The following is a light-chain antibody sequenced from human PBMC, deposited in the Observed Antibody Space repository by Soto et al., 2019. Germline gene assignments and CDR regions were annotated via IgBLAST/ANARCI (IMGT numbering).Light chain of an antibody. V-gene: IGKV3-20*01. CDR2: GAS. Sequence: EIVLTQSPGTLSLSPGERATLSCRASQSVFNNYLAWHQQQPGQAPRLLIYGASSRASGIPDRFSGRGSGTHFTLTISRLEPEDFAVYYCQQYGNSPIFTFGPGTKVDIK. CDR1: QSVFNNY. CDR3: QQYGNSPIFT. J-gene: IGKJ3*01.